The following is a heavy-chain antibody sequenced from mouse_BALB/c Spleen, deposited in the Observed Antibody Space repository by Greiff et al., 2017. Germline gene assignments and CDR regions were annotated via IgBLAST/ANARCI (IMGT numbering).Heavy chain of an antibody. D-gene: IGHD2-1*01. CDR3: ARDPYGNYVFAY. J-gene: IGHJ3*01. Sequence: VKLQESGPGLVAPSQSLSITCTVSGFSLTSYGVHWVRQPPGKGLEWLGVIWAGGSTNYNSALMSRLSISKDNSKSQVFLKMNSLQTDDTAMYYCARDPYGNYVFAYWGQGTLVTVSA. CDR2: IWAGGST. V-gene: IGHV2-9*02. CDR1: GFSLTSYG.